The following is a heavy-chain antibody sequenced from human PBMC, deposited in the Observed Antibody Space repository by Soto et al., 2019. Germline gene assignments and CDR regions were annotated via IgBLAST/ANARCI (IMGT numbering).Heavy chain of an antibody. V-gene: IGHV3-74*01. Sequence: EVQLVESGGGLVQPGGSLRLSCAASGFTFSHYPLHWVRKAPGKGLVWVSRIYSDGSDIGYADSVKGRFTISRDNAKNTLYLQMNSLRAEDTAVYYCVRGVAYGFDIWGQGTMVSVSS. J-gene: IGHJ3*02. CDR2: IYSDGSDI. D-gene: IGHD3-3*01. CDR1: GFTFSHYP. CDR3: VRGVAYGFDI.